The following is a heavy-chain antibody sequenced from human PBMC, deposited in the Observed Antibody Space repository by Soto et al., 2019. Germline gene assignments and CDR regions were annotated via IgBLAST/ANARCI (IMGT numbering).Heavy chain of an antibody. J-gene: IGHJ6*02. CDR2: MNPNSGNT. CDR3: ARVGYCSGGSCYSFYYYGMDV. Sequence: ASVKVSCKASGYTFTSYDINWVRQATGQGLEWMGWMNPNSGNTGYAQKFQGRVTMTRNTSISTAYMELSSLRSEDTAVYYCARVGYCSGGSCYSFYYYGMDVWGQGTTVTVSS. CDR1: GYTFTSYD. V-gene: IGHV1-8*01. D-gene: IGHD2-15*01.